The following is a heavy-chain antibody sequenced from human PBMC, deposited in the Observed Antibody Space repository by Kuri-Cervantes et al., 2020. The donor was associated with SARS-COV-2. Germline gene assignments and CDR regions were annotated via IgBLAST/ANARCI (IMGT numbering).Heavy chain of an antibody. CDR2: IIPIFGTA. V-gene: IGHV1-69*05. D-gene: IGHD6-19*01. Sequence: SVKVSCKASGGTFSSYAISWVRQAPGQGLEWMGRIIPIFGTANYAQKFQGRVTMTRDTSISTAYMELSRLRSDDTAVYYCARGFNSAVAGTYWFDPWGQGTLVTVSS. CDR3: ARGFNSAVAGTYWFDP. CDR1: GGTFSSYA. J-gene: IGHJ5*02.